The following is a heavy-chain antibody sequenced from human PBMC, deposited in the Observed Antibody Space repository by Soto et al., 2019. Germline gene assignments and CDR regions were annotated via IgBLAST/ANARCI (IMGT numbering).Heavy chain of an antibody. CDR3: AEGYYDFWSGYYRNRFAP. CDR1: GGTFSSYA. Sequence: SVKVSCKASGGTFSSYAISWVRQAPGQGLEWMGGIIPIFGTANYAQKFQGRVTITADKSTSTAYMELSSLRSEDTAVYYCAEGYYDFWSGYYRNRFAPWGQGTLVTVSS. J-gene: IGHJ5*02. CDR2: IIPIFGTA. V-gene: IGHV1-69*06. D-gene: IGHD3-3*01.